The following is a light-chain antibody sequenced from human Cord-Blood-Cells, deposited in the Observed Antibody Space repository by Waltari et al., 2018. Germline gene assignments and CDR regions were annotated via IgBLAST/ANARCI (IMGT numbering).Light chain of an antibody. CDR3: CSYAGSYTPMV. CDR2: DVS. CDR1: SSDGGGYNY. J-gene: IGLJ3*02. Sequence: QSALTQPRSVSGSPGQSVTISCTGTSSDGGGYNYVSWYQQHPGKAPNLMIYDVSKRPSGVPDRFSGSKSGNTASLTISGLQAEDEADYYCCSYAGSYTPMVFGGGTKLTVL. V-gene: IGLV2-11*01.